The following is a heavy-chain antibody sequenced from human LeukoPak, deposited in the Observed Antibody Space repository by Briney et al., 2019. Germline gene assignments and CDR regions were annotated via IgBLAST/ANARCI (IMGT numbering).Heavy chain of an antibody. Sequence: SVKVSCKASGGTFSSYAISWVRQAPGQGLEWMGRIIPILGIANYAQKFQGRVTITADKSTSTAYMELSSLRSEDTAVYYCARDLDSGGQIDYWGQGILVTVSS. V-gene: IGHV1-69*04. D-gene: IGHD6-19*01. CDR1: GGTFSSYA. J-gene: IGHJ4*02. CDR3: ARDLDSGGQIDY. CDR2: IIPILGIA.